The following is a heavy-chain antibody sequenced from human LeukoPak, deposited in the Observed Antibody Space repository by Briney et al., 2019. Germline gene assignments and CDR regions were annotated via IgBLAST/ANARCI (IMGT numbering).Heavy chain of an antibody. V-gene: IGHV3-64*01. J-gene: IGHJ4*02. D-gene: IGHD2-15*01. Sequence: GGSLRLSCAASGFTFSSYAMHWVRQAPGKGLEYVSAISSKGGSTYYANSVKGRFTISRDNSKNTVYLQMGSLRAEDMAVYYCARDAGFCSGGSCPRYYFDYWGQGTLVTVSS. CDR3: ARDAGFCSGGSCPRYYFDY. CDR1: GFTFSSYA. CDR2: ISSKGGST.